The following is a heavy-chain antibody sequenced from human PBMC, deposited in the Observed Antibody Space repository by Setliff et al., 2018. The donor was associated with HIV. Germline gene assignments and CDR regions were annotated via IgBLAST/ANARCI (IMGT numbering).Heavy chain of an antibody. J-gene: IGHJ4*02. D-gene: IGHD3-10*01. CDR2: INWNGGST. CDR3: AKQVSGYFDY. Sequence: GSLRLSCAASGFTFDDYGMSWVRQAPGKGLEWVSGINWNGGSTGYADSVKGRFTISRDNSKNTLFLVLTSLRPEDTAVYYCAKQVSGYFDYWGQGALVTVSS. V-gene: IGHV3-20*04. CDR1: GFTFDDYG.